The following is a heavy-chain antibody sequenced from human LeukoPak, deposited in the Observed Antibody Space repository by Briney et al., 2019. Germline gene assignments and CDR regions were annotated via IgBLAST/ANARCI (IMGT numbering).Heavy chain of an antibody. D-gene: IGHD3-3*01. CDR3: AQGGYPGVVITV. Sequence: GGSLRLSCVASGFTFSDYYMSWIRQAPGKGLEWVSYISGSGNTIYYADSVKGRFSISRDNSKNTVFLQMDSLRAEDTAVYYCAQGGYPGVVITVWGQGTTVTVS. CDR2: ISGSGNTI. CDR1: GFTFSDYY. J-gene: IGHJ6*02. V-gene: IGHV3-11*01.